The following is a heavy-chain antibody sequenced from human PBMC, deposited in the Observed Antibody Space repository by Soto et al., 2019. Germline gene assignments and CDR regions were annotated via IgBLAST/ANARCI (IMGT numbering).Heavy chain of an antibody. J-gene: IGHJ4*02. CDR1: GVSISSGDYY. D-gene: IGHD5-18*01. Sequence: PSETLSLTCTVSGVSISSGDYYWSWIRQPPGKGLEWIGYIYYSGSTYYNPSLKSRVTISVDTSKNQFSLKLSSVTAADTAVYYCARVVTLGYYFDYWGQGTLVTVSS. V-gene: IGHV4-30-4*01. CDR3: ARVVTLGYYFDY. CDR2: IYYSGST.